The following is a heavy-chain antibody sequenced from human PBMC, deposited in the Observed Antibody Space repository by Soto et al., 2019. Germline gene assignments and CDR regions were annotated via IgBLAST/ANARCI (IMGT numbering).Heavy chain of an antibody. V-gene: IGHV1-2*02. J-gene: IGHJ6*02. CDR1: GYTFTGYY. D-gene: IGHD2-2*01. CDR3: ARVNRYCSSTSCYYYYGMDV. Sequence: ASVKVSCKASGYTFTGYYMHWVRQAPGQGLEWMGWINPNSGGTNYAQKFQGRVTMTRDTSISTAYMELSRLRSDDTAVYYCARVNRYCSSTSCYYYYGMDVWGQGTTVTSP. CDR2: INPNSGGT.